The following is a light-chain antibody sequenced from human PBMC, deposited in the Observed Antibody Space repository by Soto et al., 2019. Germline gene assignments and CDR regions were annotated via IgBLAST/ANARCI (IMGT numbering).Light chain of an antibody. Sequence: QSVLTQPASVSGSPGQSITISCTGTSSDVGSYNLVSWYQQHPGKAPKLMIYEGNKRPSGVSNRFSGSKSGNTASLTISGLQAEDEADYYCCSYVGSTTYVFGTGTKLTVL. CDR2: EGN. CDR1: SSDVGSYNL. V-gene: IGLV2-23*01. J-gene: IGLJ1*01. CDR3: CSYVGSTTYV.